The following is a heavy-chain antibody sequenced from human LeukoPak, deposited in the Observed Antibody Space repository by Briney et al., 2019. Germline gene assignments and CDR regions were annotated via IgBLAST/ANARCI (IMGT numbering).Heavy chain of an antibody. J-gene: IGHJ5*02. V-gene: IGHV4-39*07. CDR2: IHYSGST. CDR3: AKGSGSYSKTNWFDP. D-gene: IGHD3-10*01. CDR1: GGSISRNTHY. Sequence: PSETLSFTCSVSGGSISRNTHYCGWIRQPPGKGLEWIGSIHYSGSTYYNPSLKSRVTISLDTSKNQFSLKLSSVTAADTAVYYCAKGSGSYSKTNWFDPWGQGTLVTVSS.